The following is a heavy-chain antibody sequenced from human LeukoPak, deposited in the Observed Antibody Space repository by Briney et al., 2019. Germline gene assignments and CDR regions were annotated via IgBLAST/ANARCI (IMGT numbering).Heavy chain of an antibody. CDR3: ARECLDYGDYVGWFDP. CDR2: ISSSSSYI. J-gene: IGHJ5*02. V-gene: IGHV3-21*01. CDR1: GFTFSSYS. D-gene: IGHD4-17*01. Sequence: PGGSLRLSCAASGFTFSSYSMNWVRQAPGKGLEWVSSISSSSSYIYYADSVKGRFTISRDNAKNSLYLQMNSLRAEDTAVYYCARECLDYGDYVGWFDPWGQGTLVTVSS.